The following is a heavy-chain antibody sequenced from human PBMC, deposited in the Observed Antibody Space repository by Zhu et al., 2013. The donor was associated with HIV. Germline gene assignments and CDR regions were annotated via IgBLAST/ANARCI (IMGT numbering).Heavy chain of an antibody. D-gene: IGHD3-22*01. CDR1: GGTFSSYA. CDR2: IIPIFGTA. V-gene: IGHV1-69*01. Sequence: QVQLVQSGAEVKKPGSSVKVSCKASGGTFSSYAISWVRQAPGQGLEWMGGIIPIFGTANYAQKFQGRVTITADESTSTAYMELSSLRSEDTAVYYCARMSDSSGYYYSYYGMTSGAKGPRSPSP. CDR3: ARMSDSSGYYYSYYGMTS. J-gene: IGHJ6*02.